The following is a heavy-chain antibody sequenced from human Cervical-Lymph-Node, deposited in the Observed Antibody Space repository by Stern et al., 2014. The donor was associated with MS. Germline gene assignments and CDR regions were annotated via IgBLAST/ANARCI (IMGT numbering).Heavy chain of an antibody. CDR3: ARQTTAWASDV. V-gene: IGHV5-51*01. CDR2: IYPGDSAT. Sequence: LQLVQSGAELIRPGESLKISCKGSGYKFSIYWIAWVRQMPGKGLEWMGIIYPGDSATRYSPSFQGQVTMSADKSTSTAYLQWSSLNASDTAMYFCARQTTAWASDVWGQGTLVTVSS. D-gene: IGHD1-14*01. CDR1: GYKFSIYW. J-gene: IGHJ4*02.